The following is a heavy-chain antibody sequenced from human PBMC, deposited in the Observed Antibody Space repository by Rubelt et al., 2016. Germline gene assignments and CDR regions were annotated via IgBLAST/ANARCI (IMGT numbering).Heavy chain of an antibody. Sequence: QVQLQQWGAGLLKPSETLSLTCAVYGGSFSGYYWSWIRQPPGQGLEWSGEINHRGSTNSNPALKSRVTVSVNKSKNQFSLKLSSVNAADTAVYYCAGGITIFGVASGYFDYWGQGTLVTVSS. CDR1: GGSFSGYY. D-gene: IGHD3-3*01. CDR3: AGGITIFGVASGYFDY. V-gene: IGHV4-34*01. J-gene: IGHJ4*02. CDR2: INHRGST.